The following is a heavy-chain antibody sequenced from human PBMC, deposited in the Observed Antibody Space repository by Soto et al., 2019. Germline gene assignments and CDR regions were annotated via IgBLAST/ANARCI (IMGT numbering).Heavy chain of an antibody. J-gene: IGHJ4*02. CDR1: GFTFSTYW. CDR2: SNSDGRST. D-gene: IGHD6-13*01. CDR3: ARETSSWSLDY. V-gene: IGHV3-74*01. Sequence: GGSLRLSCAASGFTFSTYWMHWVRQAPGKGLVWVSRSNSDGRSTDHADSVKGRFTISRDDAKNTLYLQMNSLRVEDTAVYYCARETSSWSLDYWGQGMLVTVSS.